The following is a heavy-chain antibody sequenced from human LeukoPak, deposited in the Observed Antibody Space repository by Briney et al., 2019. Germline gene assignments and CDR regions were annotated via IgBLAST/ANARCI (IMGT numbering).Heavy chain of an antibody. V-gene: IGHV4-4*09. Sequence: SETLSLTCTVSGGSISSYYWSWIRQPPGKGLEWIGYIYTSGSTNYNPSLKSRVTISVDTSKNQFSLKLSSVTAADTAVYYCARGRGGDLDYWGQGTLVTVSS. D-gene: IGHD2-21*02. CDR3: ARGRGGDLDY. J-gene: IGHJ4*02. CDR2: IYTSGST. CDR1: GGSISSYY.